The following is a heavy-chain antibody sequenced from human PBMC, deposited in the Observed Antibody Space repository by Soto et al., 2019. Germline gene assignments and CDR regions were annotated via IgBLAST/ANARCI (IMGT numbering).Heavy chain of an antibody. J-gene: IGHJ4*02. Sequence: SETLSLTCTVSGGSVSSGSYYWSWIRQPPGKGLEWIGYIYYSGSTNYNPSLKSRVTISVDTSKNQFSLKLSSVTAADTAVYYCARAQTYYDYVSGSYRNRVYFDYCGQGTLVTVSS. V-gene: IGHV4-61*01. D-gene: IGHD3-16*02. CDR2: IYYSGST. CDR3: ARAQTYYDYVSGSYRNRVYFDY. CDR1: GGSVSSGSYY.